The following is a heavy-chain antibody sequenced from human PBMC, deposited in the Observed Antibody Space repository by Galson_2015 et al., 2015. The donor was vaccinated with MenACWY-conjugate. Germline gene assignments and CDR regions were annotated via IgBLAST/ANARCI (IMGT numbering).Heavy chain of an antibody. J-gene: IGHJ6*03. CDR2: IGRSGDKI. CDR3: ARAIQLRFLEPPYYMDV. CDR1: GLTFTNAY. Sequence: SLRLSCAASGLTFTNAYMSWVRQAPGKGLECISHIGRSGDKIQYADSVKGRFVVSRDNDKNSLYLQMNSLRAEDTAVYYCARAIQLRFLEPPYYMDVWGKGTTVTVSS. D-gene: IGHD3-3*01. V-gene: IGHV3-11*04.